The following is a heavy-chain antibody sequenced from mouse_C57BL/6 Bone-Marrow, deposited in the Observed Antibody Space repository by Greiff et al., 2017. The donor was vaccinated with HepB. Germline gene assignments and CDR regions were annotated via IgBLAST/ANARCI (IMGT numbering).Heavy chain of an antibody. CDR1: GFTFSSYA. D-gene: IGHD2-4*01. J-gene: IGHJ2*01. CDR2: ISDGGSYT. V-gene: IGHV5-4*01. Sequence: EVQLQESGGGLVKPGGSLKLSCAASGFTFSSYAMSWVRQTPEKRLEWVATISDGGSYTYYPDNVKGRFTISRDNAKNNLYLQMSHLKSEDTAMYYCAREDDYDNYWGQGTTLTVSS. CDR3: AREDDYDNY.